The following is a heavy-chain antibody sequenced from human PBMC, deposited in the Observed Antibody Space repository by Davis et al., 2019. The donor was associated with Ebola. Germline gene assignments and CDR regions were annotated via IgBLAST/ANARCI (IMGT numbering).Heavy chain of an antibody. V-gene: IGHV4-31*03. Sequence: PSETLSLTCTVSGGSVSSGSYYWSWIRQHPGKGLEWIGYIYYSGSTYYNPSLQSRVTISVDTSKNQFSLKLSSVTAADTAVYYCARGHYYGSAYWGQGTLVTVSS. J-gene: IGHJ4*02. CDR3: ARGHYYGSAY. D-gene: IGHD3-10*01. CDR2: IYYSGST. CDR1: GGSVSSGSYY.